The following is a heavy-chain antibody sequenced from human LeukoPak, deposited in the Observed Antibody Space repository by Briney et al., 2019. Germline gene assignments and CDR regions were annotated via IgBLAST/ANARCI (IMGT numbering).Heavy chain of an antibody. CDR2: INGDGSST. V-gene: IGHV3-74*01. Sequence: GGSLRLSCVASGFTLSSYYMHWVRQVPGKGLVWVSCINGDGSSTKYADSVKGRFTISRDNAKNTLYLQVNSLRAEDTAVYYFAQGGSPGALDYWGRGTLVTVSS. CDR3: AQGGSPGALDY. J-gene: IGHJ4*02. CDR1: GFTLSSYY. D-gene: IGHD2-15*01.